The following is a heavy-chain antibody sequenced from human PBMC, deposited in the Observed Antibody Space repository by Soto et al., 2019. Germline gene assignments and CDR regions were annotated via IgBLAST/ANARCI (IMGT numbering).Heavy chain of an antibody. Sequence: EVQLVESGGGLVQPGGSLRLSCVASGFTFSTDSMNWVRQAPGKGLEWVAHISTRGTTRYYADSVKGRFTISRDNAKTSLYIQMDSLRNADTAVYYCARFFGSGFDYWGQGTLVTVSS. J-gene: IGHJ4*02. D-gene: IGHD6-19*01. CDR1: GFTFSTDS. CDR3: ARFFGSGFDY. CDR2: ISTRGTTR. V-gene: IGHV3-48*02.